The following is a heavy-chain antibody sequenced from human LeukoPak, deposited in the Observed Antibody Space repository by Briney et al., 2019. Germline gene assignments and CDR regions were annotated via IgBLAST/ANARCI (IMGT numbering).Heavy chain of an antibody. J-gene: IGHJ4*02. CDR1: GGSVTTGGYY. Sequence: PSQTLSLTCTVSGGSVTTGGYYWNWIRQHPGKGLEWIGYIYYSGSTYYNPSLKSRVTISVDTSKNQFSLKLSSVTAADTAVYYCARRLFAPDKSSPEAAADHFFDYWGQGTLVTVSS. CDR2: IYYSGST. V-gene: IGHV4-31*03. D-gene: IGHD6-13*01. CDR3: ARRLFAPDKSSPEAAADHFFDY.